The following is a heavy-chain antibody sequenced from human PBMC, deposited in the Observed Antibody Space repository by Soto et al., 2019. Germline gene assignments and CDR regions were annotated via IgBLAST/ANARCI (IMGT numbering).Heavy chain of an antibody. D-gene: IGHD4-17*01. CDR3: ARDVPTVTTGGPDY. J-gene: IGHJ4*02. Sequence: QVQLVQSGVEVEKPGASVKVSCKASGYTFTSYGISWVRQAPGQGLEWMGWISAYNGNTNYAQKYQGRVHMTTDTSTRTAYVELRSLRSDDTAVYYCARDVPTVTTGGPDYWGQGTLVTVPS. CDR1: GYTFTSYG. CDR2: ISAYNGNT. V-gene: IGHV1-18*01.